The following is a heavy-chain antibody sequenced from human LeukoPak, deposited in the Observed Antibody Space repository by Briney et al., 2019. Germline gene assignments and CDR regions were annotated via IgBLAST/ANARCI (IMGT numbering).Heavy chain of an antibody. CDR2: VSGSNGNT. CDR3: VRESPVAAVGRSWFDP. D-gene: IGHD6-13*01. Sequence: GGSLRLSCAASGFTFSSYAMSWVRQAPGEGLEWVSTVSGSNGNTHYADSVKGRFTISRDNSKNALYLQMNSLRAEDTAVYYCVRESPVAAVGRSWFDPWGQGTLVTVSS. V-gene: IGHV3-23*01. CDR1: GFTFSSYA. J-gene: IGHJ5*02.